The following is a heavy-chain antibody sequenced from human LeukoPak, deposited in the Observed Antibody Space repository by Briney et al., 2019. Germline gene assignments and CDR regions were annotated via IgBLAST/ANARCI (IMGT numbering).Heavy chain of an antibody. Sequence: SETLSLTCTVSGGSISSYYWSWIRQPPGKVLEWIGCIYTSGSTNYNPSLKSRVVISVDRSKNQVSLKVTPATATDTAVYYCARLINYYSYYYMDVWGTGTSVTVSS. CDR2: IYTSGST. V-gene: IGHV4-4*09. D-gene: IGHD2-8*01. CDR3: ARLINYYSYYYMDV. CDR1: GGSISSYY. J-gene: IGHJ6*03.